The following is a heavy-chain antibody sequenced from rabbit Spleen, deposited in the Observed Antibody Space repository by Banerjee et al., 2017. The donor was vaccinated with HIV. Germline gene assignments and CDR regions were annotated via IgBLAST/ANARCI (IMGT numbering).Heavy chain of an antibody. D-gene: IGHD8-1*01. CDR2: IYTGNSKT. V-gene: IGHV1S45*01. Sequence: EQLEESGGGLVKPEGSLTLTCKASGVSLNDKDVMCWVRQAPGKGLEWIACIYTGNSKTYYANWAKGRFTISKTSSTTVTLQMTSLTVADTATYFCARDAGRGDYIDGVFNLWGQGTLVTVS. CDR3: ARDAGRGDYIDGVFNL. J-gene: IGHJ4*01. CDR1: GVSLNDKDV.